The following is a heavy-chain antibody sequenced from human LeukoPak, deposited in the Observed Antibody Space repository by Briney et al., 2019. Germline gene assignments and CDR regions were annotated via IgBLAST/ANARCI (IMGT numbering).Heavy chain of an antibody. CDR3: AKDDYSYYAMDV. V-gene: IGHV3-23*01. CDR1: GFTFSSYA. Sequence: LPGGSLRLSCAASGFTFSSYAMSWVRQAPGKGLEWVSAISGSGGSTYYADSVKGRFTISRDNSRNTLYLQMNSLRAEDTAIYYCAKDDYSYYAMDVWGRGTTVTVSS. CDR2: ISGSGGST. J-gene: IGHJ6*02.